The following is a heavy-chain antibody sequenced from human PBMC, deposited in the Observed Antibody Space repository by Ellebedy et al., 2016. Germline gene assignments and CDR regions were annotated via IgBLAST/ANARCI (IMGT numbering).Heavy chain of an antibody. CDR3: ARDGSEWSRDV. Sequence: GGSLRLXXAASGLPFRSFFMSWVRQAPGKGLEWVATIVFSGTAAYYSDSAKGRFIISRDNVKNLVFLQMNSLRVEDTAVYYCARDGSEWSRDVWGQGTLVTVSS. CDR1: GLPFRSFF. D-gene: IGHD3-3*01. J-gene: IGHJ4*02. V-gene: IGHV3-21*06. CDR2: IVFSGTAA.